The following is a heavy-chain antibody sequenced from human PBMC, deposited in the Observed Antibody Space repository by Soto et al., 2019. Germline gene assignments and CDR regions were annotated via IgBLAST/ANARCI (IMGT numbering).Heavy chain of an antibody. Sequence: QVQLQQWGAGLLKPSETLSLTCAVYGGSFSGYYWSWIRQPPGKGLEWIGEINHSGSTNYNPSLKSRVTISVDTSKNQFSLKLSSVTAADTAVYYCATGYSGYSSGWENWFDPWGQGTLVTVSS. J-gene: IGHJ5*02. V-gene: IGHV4-34*01. D-gene: IGHD6-19*01. CDR1: GGSFSGYY. CDR3: ATGYSGYSSGWENWFDP. CDR2: INHSGST.